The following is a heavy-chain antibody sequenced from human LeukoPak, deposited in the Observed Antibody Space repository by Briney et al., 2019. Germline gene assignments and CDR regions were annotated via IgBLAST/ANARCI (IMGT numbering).Heavy chain of an antibody. CDR3: TRARYPYTTGWFSFDY. CDR2: IKQDGSEK. J-gene: IGHJ4*02. V-gene: IGHV3-7*04. Sequence: QPGGSLRLSCAASGFTFSTYWVNWVCQAPGKGLEWVANIKQDGSEKYYVDSVKGRCTISRDNAKHSLYLQMYSLRAEDTAVYYCTRARYPYTTGWFSFDYWGQGTLVTVSS. D-gene: IGHD6-19*01. CDR1: GFTFSTYW.